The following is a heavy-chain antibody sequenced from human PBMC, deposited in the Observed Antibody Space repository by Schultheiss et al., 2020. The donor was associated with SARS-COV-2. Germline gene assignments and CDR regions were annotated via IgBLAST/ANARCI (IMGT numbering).Heavy chain of an antibody. Sequence: GGSLRLSCAASGFTFSSYSMNWVRQAPGKGLEWVSSISSSSSYIYYADSVKGRFTISRDNAKNSLYLQMNSLRAEDTAVYYCARDCTIFGVAFCFDYWGQGTLVTVSS. J-gene: IGHJ4*02. D-gene: IGHD3-3*01. V-gene: IGHV3-21*01. CDR1: GFTFSSYS. CDR2: ISSSSSYI. CDR3: ARDCTIFGVAFCFDY.